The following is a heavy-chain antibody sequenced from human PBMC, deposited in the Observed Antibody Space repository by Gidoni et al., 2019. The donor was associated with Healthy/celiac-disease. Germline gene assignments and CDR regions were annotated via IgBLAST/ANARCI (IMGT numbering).Heavy chain of an antibody. CDR3: ARVKCSGGSCYPEDAFDI. CDR2: IIPIFGTA. CDR1: GGTFSRYA. V-gene: IGHV1-69*06. J-gene: IGHJ3*02. D-gene: IGHD2-15*01. Sequence: QVQLVQSGAEVKKPGSSVKVSCKASGGTFSRYAISWVRQAPGQGLEWMGGIIPIFGTANYAQKFQGRVTITADKSTSTAYMELSSLRSEDTAVYYCARVKCSGGSCYPEDAFDIWGQGTMVTVSS.